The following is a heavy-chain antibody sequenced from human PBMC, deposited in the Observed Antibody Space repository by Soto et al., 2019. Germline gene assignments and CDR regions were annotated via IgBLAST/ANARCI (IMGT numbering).Heavy chain of an antibody. Sequence: ASVKVSCKASGYTFTGYYMHWLRQAPGQGLEWMGWINPNGGGTNYAQKFQGRVTMTRDTSISTAYMELSRLRSDDTAVYYCARSGIAAAGTGRGWFDPWGQGTLVTVSS. CDR1: GYTFTGYY. CDR3: ARSGIAAAGTGRGWFDP. J-gene: IGHJ5*02. CDR2: INPNGGGT. D-gene: IGHD6-13*01. V-gene: IGHV1-2*02.